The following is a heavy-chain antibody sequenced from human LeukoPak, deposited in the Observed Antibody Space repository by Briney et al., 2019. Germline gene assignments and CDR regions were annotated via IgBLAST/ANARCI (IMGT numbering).Heavy chain of an antibody. CDR2: INPNSGAT. CDR1: GYTFTDYY. V-gene: IGHV1-2*02. J-gene: IGHJ4*02. D-gene: IGHD4-17*01. CDR3: ARPSDYGDYMDY. Sequence: ASVKVSCKGSGYTFTDYYMHWVRQAPGQGLEWMAKINPNSGATAYAERFQGRVTLTRDTSISTIYMELRTLTSGDTAVYYCARPSDYGDYMDYWGQGTPVTVSS.